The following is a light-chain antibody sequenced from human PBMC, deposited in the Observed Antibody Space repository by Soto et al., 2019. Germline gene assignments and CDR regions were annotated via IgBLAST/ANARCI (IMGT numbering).Light chain of an antibody. J-gene: IGLJ2*01. CDR2: DDS. CDR1: NIGSKS. CDR3: QVWDGSSKHVV. Sequence: SSELTQPPSVSVAPGQTAMITCAGTNIGSKSVHWYQQKPGQAPVLVVHDDSDRPSGIPERFSGSKSGDMATLTISRVEAGDEADDYCQVWDGSSKHVVFGGGTKLTVL. V-gene: IGLV3-21*02.